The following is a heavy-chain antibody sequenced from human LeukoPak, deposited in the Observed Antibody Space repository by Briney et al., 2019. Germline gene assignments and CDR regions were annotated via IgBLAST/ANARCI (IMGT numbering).Heavy chain of an antibody. Sequence: PSETLSLTCTVSGGSISSSSYYWGWIRQPPGKGLEWIGSIYYSGSTYYNPSLKSRVTISVDTSKNQFSLKLSSVTAADTAVYYCARGSGYSYGFTGRERTKSRLDYWGQGTLVTVSS. CDR3: ARGSGYSYGFTGRERTKSRLDY. CDR2: IYYSGST. CDR1: GGSISSSSYY. V-gene: IGHV4-39*07. J-gene: IGHJ4*02. D-gene: IGHD5-18*01.